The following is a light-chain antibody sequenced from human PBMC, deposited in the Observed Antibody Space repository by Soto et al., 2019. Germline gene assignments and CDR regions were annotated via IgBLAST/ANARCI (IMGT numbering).Light chain of an antibody. CDR1: SSDVGRYNL. V-gene: IGLV2-23*01. J-gene: IGLJ2*01. Sequence: QSVLTQPASVSGSPGQSITISCTGSSSDVGRYNLVSWYQQHPGKAPKLMIYEGSKRPSGVSARFSGSKSGNTASLTISGLQAEDEADYCCCSYAGSSVLFGGGTKLTVL. CDR2: EGS. CDR3: CSYAGSSVL.